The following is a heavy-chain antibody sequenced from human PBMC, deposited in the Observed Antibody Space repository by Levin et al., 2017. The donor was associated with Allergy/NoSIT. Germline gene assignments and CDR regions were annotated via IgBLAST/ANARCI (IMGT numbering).Heavy chain of an antibody. CDR1: GGSIKNIYY. D-gene: IGHD5-24*01. CDR3: ARHVEPGLATSGTHWFDP. V-gene: IGHV4-39*01. CDR2: IYYSGTT. Sequence: PSETLSLTCTVSGGSIKNIYYWGWVRQSPGKGLEWIGSIYYSGTTYYNPSLRTRVTISIDTSKSQFSLSLKSATAEDTAIYYCARHVEPGLATSGTHWFDPWGQGTLVTVSS. J-gene: IGHJ5*02.